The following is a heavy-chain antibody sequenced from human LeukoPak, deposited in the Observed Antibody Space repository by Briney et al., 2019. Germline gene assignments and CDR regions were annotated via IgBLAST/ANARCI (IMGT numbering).Heavy chain of an antibody. Sequence: GGSLRLSCEVSGFTFNKHALHWVRQAPGKGLEWVAVISYDGSGKYYAGFVKGRFAISRDNSKNTLSLQMNSLRAEDTAVYYCAKDLIAAAGTGYFDYWGQGTLVTVSS. CDR3: AKDLIAAAGTGYFDY. CDR2: ISYDGSGK. CDR1: GFTFNKHA. V-gene: IGHV3-30*09. D-gene: IGHD6-13*01. J-gene: IGHJ4*02.